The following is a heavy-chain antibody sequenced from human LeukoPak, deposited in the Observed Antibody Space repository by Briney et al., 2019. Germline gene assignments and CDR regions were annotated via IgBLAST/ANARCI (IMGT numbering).Heavy chain of an antibody. CDR1: GGSISSGSYY. D-gene: IGHD4-17*01. J-gene: IGHJ4*02. CDR2: IYTSGST. CDR3: ARDRGSTTGTIDY. Sequence: SETLSLTCTVSGGSISSGSYYWSWIRQPAGKGLEWIGRIYTSGSTNYNPSLKSRVTISVDTSKNQFSLKLSSVTAADTAVYYCARDRGSTTGTIDYWGQGTLVTVSS. V-gene: IGHV4-61*02.